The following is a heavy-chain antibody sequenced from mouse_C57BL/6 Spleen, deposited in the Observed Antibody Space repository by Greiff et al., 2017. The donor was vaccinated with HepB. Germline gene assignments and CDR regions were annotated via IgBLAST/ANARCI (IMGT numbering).Heavy chain of an antibody. J-gene: IGHJ3*01. V-gene: IGHV2-3*01. D-gene: IGHD2-4*01. CDR1: GFSLTSYG. Sequence: VKLQESGPGLAAPSQSLSITCSVSGFSLTSYGVSWVRQPPGKGLEWLGVIWGDGSTKYHSALISRLSISKDNSKSQVFLKLNRLQTDDTATYYCAKEGAYYDYDVFAYWGQGTLVTVSA. CDR2: IWGDGST. CDR3: AKEGAYYDYDVFAY.